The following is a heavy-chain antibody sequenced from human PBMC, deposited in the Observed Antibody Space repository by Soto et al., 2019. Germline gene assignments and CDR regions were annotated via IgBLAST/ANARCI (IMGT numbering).Heavy chain of an antibody. CDR1: GYTFTSYA. CDR2: INAGNGNT. CDR3: ARDDYYI. V-gene: IGHV1-3*01. J-gene: IGHJ3*02. Sequence: ASVKVSCKASGYTFTSYAIHWVRQAPGPRLEWMGWINAGNGNTKYSQKYQGRVTVTRDTSASTAYMELSSLRSEDTAVYYCARDDYYIWGQGTMVTVSS. D-gene: IGHD3-16*01.